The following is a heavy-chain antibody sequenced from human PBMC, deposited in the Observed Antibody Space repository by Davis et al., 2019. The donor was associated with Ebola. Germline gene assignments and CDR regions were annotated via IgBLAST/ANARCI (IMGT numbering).Heavy chain of an antibody. CDR2: INHSGST. D-gene: IGHD3-22*01. J-gene: IGHJ4*02. CDR3: ARPRYYYDSSGYYGY. V-gene: IGHV4-34*01. Sequence: ESLKISCAASGFTVSSNYMSWVRQPPGKGLEWIGEINHSGSTNYNPSLKSRVTISVDTSKNQFSLKLSSVTAADTAVYYCARPRYYYDSSGYYGYWGQGTLVTVSS. CDR1: GFTVSSNY.